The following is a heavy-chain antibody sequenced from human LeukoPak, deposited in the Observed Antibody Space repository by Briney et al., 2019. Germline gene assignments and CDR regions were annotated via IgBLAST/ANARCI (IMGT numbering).Heavy chain of an antibody. CDR2: INAGNGNT. CDR1: GYTFTSYA. CDR3: ARDYWSMVRGVSGWFDP. D-gene: IGHD3-10*01. J-gene: IGHJ5*02. Sequence: ASVKVSCKASGYTFTSYAMHWVRQAPGQRLEWMGWINAGNGNTKYSQKFQGRVTITRDTSASTAYMELSGLRSEDTAVYYCARDYWSMVRGVSGWFDPWGQGTLVTVSS. V-gene: IGHV1-3*01.